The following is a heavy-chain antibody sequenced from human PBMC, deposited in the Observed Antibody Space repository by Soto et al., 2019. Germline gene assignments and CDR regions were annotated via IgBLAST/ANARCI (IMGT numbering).Heavy chain of an antibody. D-gene: IGHD2-15*01. CDR1: GYTFSSYG. V-gene: IGHV1-18*04. Sequence: SVKVSCKSSGYTFSSYGVSWVLQAPGQGLEWLGWISPYTGNTKHAQKFQDRVNLTTEASTRTAYMELRSLRADDTAVYYCVRDRCATEGCYKHHFDVWGQGTTVAVSS. CDR3: VRDRCATEGCYKHHFDV. CDR2: ISPYTGNT. J-gene: IGHJ6*02.